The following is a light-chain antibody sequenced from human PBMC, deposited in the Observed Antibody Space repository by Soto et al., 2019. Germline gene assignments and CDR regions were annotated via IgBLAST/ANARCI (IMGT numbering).Light chain of an antibody. CDR2: NNN. J-gene: IGLJ3*02. CDR1: DSTIGRNT. Sequence: QLVLAQPPSASGTPGQRVTISCSGSDSTIGRNTVNWYQQVPGTAPKLLIYNNNQRPSGVPDRFSGSKSGTSASLAISGLQTEDEADYYCAAWDDSLSGRVFGGGTKVTVL. V-gene: IGLV1-44*01. CDR3: AAWDDSLSGRV.